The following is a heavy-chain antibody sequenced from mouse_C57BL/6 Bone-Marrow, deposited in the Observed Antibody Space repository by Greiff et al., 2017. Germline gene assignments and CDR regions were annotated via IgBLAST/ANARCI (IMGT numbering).Heavy chain of an antibody. CDR3: ASSYYSNYPAWFAY. CDR2: INPDSSTI. Sequence: EASGVDFSRYWMSWVRRAPGKGLEWIGEINPDSSTINYAPSLKDKFIISRDNAKNTLYLQMSKVRSEDTALYYCASSYYSNYPAWFAYWGQGTLVTVSA. CDR1: GVDFSRYW. V-gene: IGHV4-1*01. J-gene: IGHJ3*01. D-gene: IGHD2-5*01.